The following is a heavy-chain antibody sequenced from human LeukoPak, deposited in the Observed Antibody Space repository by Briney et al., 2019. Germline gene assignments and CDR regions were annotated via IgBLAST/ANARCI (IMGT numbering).Heavy chain of an antibody. D-gene: IGHD3-22*01. CDR3: AREDSSGYGRLGY. CDR2: IYYSGST. J-gene: IGHJ4*02. V-gene: IGHV4-39*07. CDR1: GGSISSSSYY. Sequence: PSETLSLTCTVSGGSISSSSYYWGWIRQPPGKGLEWIGSIYYSGSTYYNPSLKSRVTISVDTSKNQFSLKLSSVTAADTAVYCCAREDSSGYGRLGYWGQGTLVTVSS.